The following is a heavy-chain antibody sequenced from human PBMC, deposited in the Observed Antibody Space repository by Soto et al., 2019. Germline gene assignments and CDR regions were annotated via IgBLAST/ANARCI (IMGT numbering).Heavy chain of an antibody. Sequence: SETLSLTCTVSGGSISSGGYYWSWIRQHPGKGLEWIGYIYYSGSTYYNPSLKSRVTISVDTSKNQFSLKLSSVTAADTAVYYCARDATTIFGDFYGMDVWGQGTTVTVSS. D-gene: IGHD3-3*01. V-gene: IGHV4-31*03. CDR3: ARDATTIFGDFYGMDV. J-gene: IGHJ6*02. CDR2: IYYSGST. CDR1: GGSISSGGYY.